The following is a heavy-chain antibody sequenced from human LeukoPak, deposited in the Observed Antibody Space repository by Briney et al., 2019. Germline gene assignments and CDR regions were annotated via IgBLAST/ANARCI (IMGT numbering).Heavy chain of an antibody. CDR3: ALRVGYCSGGSCQH. CDR2: TSGSGGIT. D-gene: IGHD2-15*01. J-gene: IGHJ4*02. V-gene: IGHV3-23*01. CDR1: GFTFSNYA. Sequence: RGSLRLSCVASGFTFSNYAMSWVRQAPGKGLEWVSSTSGSGGITYYADSVKGRFTISRDNSKNTLYLQMNNLRAEDTAMYYCALRVGYCSGGSCQHWGQGTLVTVSS.